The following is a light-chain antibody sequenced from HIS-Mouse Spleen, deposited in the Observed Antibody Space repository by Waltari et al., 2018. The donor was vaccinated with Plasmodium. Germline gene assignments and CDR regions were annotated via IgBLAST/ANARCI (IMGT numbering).Light chain of an antibody. V-gene: IGKV3-15*01. Sequence: EIVMTQSPATLSVSPGERATLSCRASQSVSSNLAWYQQKPGQAPRLLIYGASTRATGIPARFRGSGSGTEFTLTISSLQSEDFAVYYCQQYNNWPRGVTFGQGTRLEIK. CDR2: GAS. J-gene: IGKJ5*01. CDR3: QQYNNWPRGVT. CDR1: QSVSSN.